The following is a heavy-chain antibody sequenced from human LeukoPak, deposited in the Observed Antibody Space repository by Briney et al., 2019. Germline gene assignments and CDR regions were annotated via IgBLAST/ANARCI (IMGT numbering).Heavy chain of an antibody. Sequence: SQTLSLTCTVSGGSISSGGYYWSWIRQHPGKGLEWIVYIYYSGSNYYNPSLKSRVTISVDTSKNQFSLKLSSVTAADTAVYYCARVSCSSTSCKRYYYYGMDVWGKGTTVTVSS. V-gene: IGHV4-31*03. CDR3: ARVSCSSTSCKRYYYYGMDV. CDR1: GGSISSGGYY. CDR2: IYYSGSN. J-gene: IGHJ6*04. D-gene: IGHD2-2*01.